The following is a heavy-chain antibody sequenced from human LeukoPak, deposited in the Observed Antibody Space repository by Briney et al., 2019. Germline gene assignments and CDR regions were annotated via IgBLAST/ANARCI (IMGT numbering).Heavy chain of an antibody. CDR1: GFSVSGNY. CDR3: ASPLLWGIGYYGLDV. J-gene: IGHJ6*02. D-gene: IGHD3-16*01. CDR2: IYSGTTT. V-gene: IGHV3-53*04. Sequence: GGSLRLSCAASGFSVSGNYMSWVRQAPGKGLEYVSIIYSGTTTYYADSVKGRFTISRHNSENALYLQMNSLRVEDTAVYYCASPLLWGIGYYGLDVWGQGTTVTVSS.